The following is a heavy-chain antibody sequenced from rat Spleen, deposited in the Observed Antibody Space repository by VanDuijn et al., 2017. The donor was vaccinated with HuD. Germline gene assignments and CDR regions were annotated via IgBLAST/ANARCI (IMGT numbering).Heavy chain of an antibody. CDR2: INYDGRST. D-gene: IGHD4-6*01. CDR1: GFAFSDHY. CDR3: TRGTYFRH. Sequence: EVRLVESGGGLVQPGRSLKLSCAASGFAFSDHYVAWVRQGPTKGLEWVATINYDGRSTFYRDSVRDRFTISRDTAQNTLYLQMNSPRSEDTATYYCTRGTYFRHWGQGVMVTVSS. V-gene: IGHV5-17*01. J-gene: IGHJ2*01.